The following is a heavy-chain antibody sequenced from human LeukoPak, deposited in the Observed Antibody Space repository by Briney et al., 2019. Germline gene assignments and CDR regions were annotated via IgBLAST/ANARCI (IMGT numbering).Heavy chain of an antibody. Sequence: GGSLRLSCAAPGFTFSNSWTGWFRQAPGKGLEWVAFIKEDGSEKNYVESVKGRFTISRDNAKNSLYLQMNSLRVEDTAVYYCARGHWWVDPWGQGTLVTVSS. J-gene: IGHJ5*02. CDR2: IKEDGSEK. CDR3: ARGHWWVDP. CDR1: GFTFSNSW. V-gene: IGHV3-7*01.